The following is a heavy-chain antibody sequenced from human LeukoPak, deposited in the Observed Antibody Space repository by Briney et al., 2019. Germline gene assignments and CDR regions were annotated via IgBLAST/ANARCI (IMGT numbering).Heavy chain of an antibody. D-gene: IGHD3-22*01. CDR1: GFTFSSYA. Sequence: GGSLRLSRAASGFTFSSYAMSWVRQAPGKGLEWVSAISGSGGSTYYADSVKGRFTISRDNSKNTLYLQMNSLRAEDTAVYYCAKQKGAYDSSGYYYGARAFDIWGQGTMVTVSS. CDR2: ISGSGGST. CDR3: AKQKGAYDSSGYYYGARAFDI. J-gene: IGHJ3*02. V-gene: IGHV3-23*01.